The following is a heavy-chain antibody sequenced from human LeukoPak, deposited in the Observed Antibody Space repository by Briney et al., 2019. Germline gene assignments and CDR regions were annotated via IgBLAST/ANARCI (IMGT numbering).Heavy chain of an antibody. Sequence: KPSETLSLTCAVYGGSFSGYYWSWIRQPPGKGLEWIGEINHSGSTNYNPSLKSRVTISVDTSKNQFSLKLSSVTAADTAVYYCARGGYDYVWGSYRPQGAFDIWGQGTMVTVSS. J-gene: IGHJ3*02. CDR1: GGSFSGYY. CDR2: INHSGST. CDR3: ARGGYDYVWGSYRPQGAFDI. V-gene: IGHV4-34*01. D-gene: IGHD3-16*02.